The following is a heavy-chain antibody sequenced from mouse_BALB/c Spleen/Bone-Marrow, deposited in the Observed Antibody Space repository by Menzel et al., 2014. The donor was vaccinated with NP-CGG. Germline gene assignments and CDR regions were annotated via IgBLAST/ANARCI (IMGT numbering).Heavy chain of an antibody. CDR3: TRDHYDGGFVY. Sequence: DVMLVESGGGLVKPGGSLKLSCAASGFTFSSYTMSWVRQTPEKRLEWVATISSGGSYTYYPDSVKGRFTISRDNAKNTLYLQMSSLKSEDTAMYYCTRDHYDGGFVYWGQGTLVTVSA. CDR2: ISSGGSYT. J-gene: IGHJ3*01. CDR1: GFTFSSYT. V-gene: IGHV5-6-4*01. D-gene: IGHD1-2*01.